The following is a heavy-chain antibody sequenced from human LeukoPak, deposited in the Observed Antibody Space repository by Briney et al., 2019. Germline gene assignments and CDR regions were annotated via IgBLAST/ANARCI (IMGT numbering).Heavy chain of an antibody. J-gene: IGHJ4*02. Sequence: PSETLSLTSTVSGGSISSYYWSWIRQPPGKGLEWIGYIYYSGSTNYNPSLKSRVTISVDTSKNQFSLKLSSVTAADTAVYYCARRMVGPYSSSWAFDYWGQGTLVTVSS. CDR3: ARRMVGPYSSSWAFDY. CDR2: IYYSGST. D-gene: IGHD6-13*01. CDR1: GGSISSYY. V-gene: IGHV4-59*08.